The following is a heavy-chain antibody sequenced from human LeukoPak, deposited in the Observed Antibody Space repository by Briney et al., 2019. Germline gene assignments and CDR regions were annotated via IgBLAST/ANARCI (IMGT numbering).Heavy chain of an antibody. CDR3: AKDSSLAIWFGESEFDY. Sequence: PGGSLRLSCAASGFTFSSYAMSWVRQAPGKGLEWVSAISGSGGSTYYADSVKGRFTISRGNSKNTLYLQMNSLRAEDTAVYYCAKDSSLAIWFGESEFDYWGQGTLVTVSS. V-gene: IGHV3-23*01. CDR1: GFTFSSYA. CDR2: ISGSGGST. D-gene: IGHD3-10*01. J-gene: IGHJ4*02.